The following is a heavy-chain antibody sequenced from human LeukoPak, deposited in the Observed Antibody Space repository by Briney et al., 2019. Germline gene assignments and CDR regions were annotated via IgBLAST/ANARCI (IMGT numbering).Heavy chain of an antibody. CDR3: ARDRGYTQDY. J-gene: IGHJ4*02. V-gene: IGHV3-74*01. D-gene: IGHD5-12*01. CDR1: GFTFSTYW. Sequence: GGSLRLSCAASGFTFSTYWMHWVRQAPGKGLVWVSHIKSDGSSTSYADSVKGRFTISRDNAKNTLYLQMDSLRAEDTAVYYCARDRGYTQDYWGQGTLVTVSS. CDR2: IKSDGSST.